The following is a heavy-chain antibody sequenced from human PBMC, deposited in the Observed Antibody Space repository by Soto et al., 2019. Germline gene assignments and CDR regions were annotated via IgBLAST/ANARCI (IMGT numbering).Heavy chain of an antibody. J-gene: IGHJ6*02. Sequence: QVQLVHSGAEVRKPGSSVRVACKASGDKFSTYAINWVRQVPGQGLEWLGGIIPFFGAAMYAQKFQGRVTITADESATTAYMELSSLRSEDTAVYYCARGGKERFRGSGMDVWGQGTTVTVSS. V-gene: IGHV1-69*01. CDR3: ARGGKERFRGSGMDV. CDR1: GDKFSTYA. CDR2: IIPFFGAA. D-gene: IGHD1-1*01.